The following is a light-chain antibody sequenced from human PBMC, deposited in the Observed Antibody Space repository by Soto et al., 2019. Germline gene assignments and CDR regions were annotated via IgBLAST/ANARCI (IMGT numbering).Light chain of an antibody. J-gene: IGKJ5*01. V-gene: IGKV3-20*01. CDR1: QSVSNNY. CDR2: HAS. CDR3: QQYGFSPPVT. Sequence: DIVLTQSPDTLALSPGERATLSCRASQSVSNNYLAWYQQKPGQTPRLVIYHASNRATGIPDRFTGGGSGTEFTLVIIRLEPEDLAVYYCQQYGFSPPVTFGQGTRLDI.